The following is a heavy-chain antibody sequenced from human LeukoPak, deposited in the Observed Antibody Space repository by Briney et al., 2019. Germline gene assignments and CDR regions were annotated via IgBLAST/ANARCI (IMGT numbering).Heavy chain of an antibody. Sequence: ASVKVSCKVSGYTLTELSMHWVRQAPGKGLEWMGGFDPEDGETIYAQKFQGRVTMTEDTSTDTAYMELSSLRSEDTAVYYCATGLLWFGELLIGDYFDYWGQGTLVTVSS. D-gene: IGHD3-10*01. J-gene: IGHJ4*02. CDR2: FDPEDGET. CDR1: GYTLTELS. CDR3: ATGLLWFGELLIGDYFDY. V-gene: IGHV1-24*01.